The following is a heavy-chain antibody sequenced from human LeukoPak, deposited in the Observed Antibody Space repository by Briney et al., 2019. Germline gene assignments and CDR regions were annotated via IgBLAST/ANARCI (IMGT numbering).Heavy chain of an antibody. D-gene: IGHD3-10*01. J-gene: IGHJ4*02. Sequence: GESLKISCKGSGYSLTSYWIGWVRQMPGKGLEWMGIIYPGDSDTRYSPSFQGQVTISADKSISTAYLQWSSLKASDTAMYYCARPVGYGSGSYFFDYWGQGTLVTVSS. CDR1: GYSLTSYW. V-gene: IGHV5-51*01. CDR2: IYPGDSDT. CDR3: ARPVGYGSGSYFFDY.